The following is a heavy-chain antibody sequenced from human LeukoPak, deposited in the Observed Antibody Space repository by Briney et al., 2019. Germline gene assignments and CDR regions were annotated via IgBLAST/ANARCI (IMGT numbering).Heavy chain of an antibody. D-gene: IGHD2-2*01. V-gene: IGHV1-46*01. J-gene: IGHJ4*02. CDR1: GYTFTSYY. CDR3: ARDRLPATAGY. CDR2: INPSGGST. Sequence: GASVKVSCKASGYTFTSYYMHWVRQAPGQGLEWMGIINPSGGSTSYAQKFQGRVTMTRDTSTSTVYMELSSLRSEDTVVYYCARDRLPATAGYWGQGTLVTVSS.